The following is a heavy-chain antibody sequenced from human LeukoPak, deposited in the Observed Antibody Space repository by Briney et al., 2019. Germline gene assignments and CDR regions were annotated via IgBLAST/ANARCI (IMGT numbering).Heavy chain of an antibody. CDR2: IGGSDGAT. CDR1: GFTFSNYV. Sequence: SGGSLRLSCAPSGFTFSNYVMSWVRQAPGKGLEWVSAIGGSDGATYYADSVKGRFTISRDNSKNTMYLQMNSLRAEDTAIYYCAKERGDTYGHELFDYWGQGTLVTVSS. CDR3: AKERGDTYGHELFDY. J-gene: IGHJ4*02. V-gene: IGHV3-23*01. D-gene: IGHD5-18*01.